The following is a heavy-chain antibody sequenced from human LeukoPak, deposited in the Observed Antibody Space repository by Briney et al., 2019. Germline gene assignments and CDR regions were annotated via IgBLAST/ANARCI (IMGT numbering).Heavy chain of an antibody. CDR2: IWSDDSNK. Sequence: PGGSLTLSCEVSGFTFSQFGMHWVRQAPGKGREGVAVIWSDDSNKYYADYVKGRLIICRDNMKKTVSLQKNRQRGEDTAVYYCAKDAQRGFDYSNSLEQWGQGSLVTVSS. V-gene: IGHV3-33*06. CDR1: GFTFSQFG. J-gene: IGHJ4*02. CDR3: AKDAQRGFDYSNSLEQ. D-gene: IGHD4-11*01.